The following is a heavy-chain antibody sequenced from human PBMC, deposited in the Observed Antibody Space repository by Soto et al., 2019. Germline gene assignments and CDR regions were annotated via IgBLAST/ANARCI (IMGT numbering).Heavy chain of an antibody. CDR1: GFSLSTSGAA. Sequence: QINLIESGPTLVKPTQTLTLTCTVSGFSLSTSGAAVGWVRQPPGRAREWLALIYWDGDKRYNASLGNRLTITKDTSMNQVVLTFTNVYPADTATYYCAHRATMTIFGLIIDNGIWFDPWGQGTRAIVSS. D-gene: IGHD3-3*01. J-gene: IGHJ5*02. CDR3: AHRATMTIFGLIIDNGIWFDP. V-gene: IGHV2-5*02. CDR2: IYWDGDK.